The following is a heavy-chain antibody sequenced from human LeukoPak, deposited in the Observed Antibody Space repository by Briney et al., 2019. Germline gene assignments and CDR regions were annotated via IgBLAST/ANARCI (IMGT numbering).Heavy chain of an antibody. Sequence: GGSLRLSCAASGFTFSSYAMSWVRQAPGKGLEWVSGISDSGSSTYYADSVKGRFTISRDSSKNTLYLQMNTLRAEDTAVYYCAKTGYESYYFDCWGQGTLVTVSS. J-gene: IGHJ4*02. D-gene: IGHD5-18*01. V-gene: IGHV3-23*01. CDR1: GFTFSSYA. CDR3: AKTGYESYYFDC. CDR2: ISDSGSST.